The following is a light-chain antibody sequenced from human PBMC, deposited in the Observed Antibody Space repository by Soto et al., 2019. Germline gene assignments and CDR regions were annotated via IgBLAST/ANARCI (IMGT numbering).Light chain of an antibody. CDR2: DAS. J-gene: IGKJ3*01. Sequence: DIQMTQSPSSLSESVGDRVTITCQASQDISNYLNWYQQKPGKAPKLLIYDASNLETGVPSRFSGSGSGTDFTFTISSLQPEDIATYYCQQYDNLPRFGPGTKVDIK. CDR3: QQYDNLPR. V-gene: IGKV1-33*01. CDR1: QDISNY.